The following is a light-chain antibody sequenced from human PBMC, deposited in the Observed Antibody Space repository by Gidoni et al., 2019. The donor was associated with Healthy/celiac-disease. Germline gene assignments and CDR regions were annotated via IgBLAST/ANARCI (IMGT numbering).Light chain of an antibody. CDR1: QSVSSSY. V-gene: IGKV3-20*01. CDR3: QQYGSSPPT. Sequence: DIVLTHAPGTLSLSPGERATLSCRASQSVSSSYLAWYQQKPGQAPRLLIYGASSRATGIPDRFSGSGSGTDFTLTISRLEPEDFAVYYCQQYGSSPPTFGQGTKVEIK. J-gene: IGKJ1*01. CDR2: GAS.